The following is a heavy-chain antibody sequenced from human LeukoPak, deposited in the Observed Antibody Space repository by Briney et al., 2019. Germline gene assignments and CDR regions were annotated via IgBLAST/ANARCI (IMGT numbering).Heavy chain of an antibody. Sequence: PGGSLRLSCAASGFTFSDYYMSWIRQAPGKGLEWVSYISSSGSTIYYADSVKGRFTISRDNAKNSLYLQMNSLRAEDTAVYYCARGREGWLRNYYYYGMDVWGQGTTVTVSS. D-gene: IGHD5-12*01. CDR1: GFTFSDYY. CDR2: ISSSGSTI. J-gene: IGHJ6*02. CDR3: ARGREGWLRNYYYYGMDV. V-gene: IGHV3-11*01.